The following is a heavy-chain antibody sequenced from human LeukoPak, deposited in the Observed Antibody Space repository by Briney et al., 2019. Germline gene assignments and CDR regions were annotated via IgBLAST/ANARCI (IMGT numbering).Heavy chain of an antibody. V-gene: IGHV4-59*01. CDR3: ARDLTGYGDYFDY. Sequence: NPSETLSLXCTVSGGSISSYYWSWIRQPPGKGLEWIGYIYYSGSTNYNPSLKSRVTISVDTSKNQFSLKLSSVTAADTAVYYCARDLTGYGDYFDYWGQRTLVTVSS. J-gene: IGHJ4*02. D-gene: IGHD4-17*01. CDR2: IYYSGST. CDR1: GGSISSYY.